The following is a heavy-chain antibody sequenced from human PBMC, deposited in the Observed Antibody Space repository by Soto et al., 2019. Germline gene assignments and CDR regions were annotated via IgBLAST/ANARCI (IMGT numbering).Heavy chain of an antibody. J-gene: IGHJ6*02. D-gene: IGHD5-12*01. CDR1: GFTFSSYA. CDR2: ISGSGGTT. Sequence: EVQLLESGGGLVQPGGSLRLSCVVSGFTFSSYAMTWVRQPPGKGLEWVSSISGSGGTTYYADSVKGRFTISRDNSKNTLYLQMNSLRAEDTAIYYCAKPPYIVATTFYYYGLDVRGQGTVVTVSS. V-gene: IGHV3-23*01. CDR3: AKPPYIVATTFYYYGLDV.